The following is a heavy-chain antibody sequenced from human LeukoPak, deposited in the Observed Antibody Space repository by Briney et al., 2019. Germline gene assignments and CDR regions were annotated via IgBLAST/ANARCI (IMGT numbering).Heavy chain of an antibody. CDR2: IYYSGST. Sequence: SETLSLTCTVSGCSISSGGYYWSWIRQHPGKGLEWIGYIYYSGSTYYNPSLKSRVTMSVDTSKNQFSLKLSSVTAADTAVYYCARTSYCGGDCRSSYYYYGMDVWGQGTTVTVSS. J-gene: IGHJ6*02. V-gene: IGHV4-31*03. CDR3: ARTSYCGGDCRSSYYYYGMDV. D-gene: IGHD2-21*02. CDR1: GCSISSGGYY.